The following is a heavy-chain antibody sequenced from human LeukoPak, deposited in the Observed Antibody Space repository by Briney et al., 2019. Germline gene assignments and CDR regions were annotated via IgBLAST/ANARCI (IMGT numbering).Heavy chain of an antibody. D-gene: IGHD2-2*01. CDR3: AREGNTVVPAAIPPSHFDYMDV. CDR2: IYYSGST. V-gene: IGHV4-59*11. J-gene: IGHJ6*03. Sequence: SSETLSLTCTVSGGSISSHYWSWIRQPPGKGLEWIGYIYYSGSTNYNPSLKSRVTISVDTSKNQFSVKLSSVTAADTAVYYCAREGNTVVPAAIPPSHFDYMDVWGKGTTVTVSS. CDR1: GGSISSHY.